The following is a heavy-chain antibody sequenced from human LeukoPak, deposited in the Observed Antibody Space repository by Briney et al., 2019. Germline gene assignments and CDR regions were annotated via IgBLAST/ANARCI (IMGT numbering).Heavy chain of an antibody. CDR2: ISAYNGNT. CDR1: GYTFTSYV. CDR3: ARAICSSTSCYWTDY. J-gene: IGHJ4*02. D-gene: IGHD2-2*01. Sequence: ASVKVSCKASGYTFTSYVISWVRQAPGQTLEWMGWISAYNGNTNYAQKLQGRVTMTTDTSTSTAYMELRSLRSDDTAVYYCARAICSSTSCYWTDYWGQGTLVTVSS. V-gene: IGHV1-18*01.